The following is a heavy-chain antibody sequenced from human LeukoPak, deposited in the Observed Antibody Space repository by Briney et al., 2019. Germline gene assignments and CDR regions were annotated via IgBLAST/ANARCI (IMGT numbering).Heavy chain of an antibody. CDR3: ARGGIQNFDY. Sequence: SETLSLTCTVSGGSISSYYWNWIRQPPGKGLEWIGHIYYSGSSNYNPSLKSRVTISVDTSKNQFSLKLSSVTAADTAVYYCARGGIQNFDYWGQGTLVTVSS. V-gene: IGHV4-59*12. CDR1: GGSISSYY. CDR2: IYYSGSS. J-gene: IGHJ4*02.